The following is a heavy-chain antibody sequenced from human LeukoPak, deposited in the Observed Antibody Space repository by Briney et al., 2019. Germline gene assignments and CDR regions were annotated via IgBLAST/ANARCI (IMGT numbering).Heavy chain of an antibody. Sequence: GGSLRLSCAASGFTFSSYGMHWVRQAPGKGLERVAFIRYDGSNKYYADSVKGRFTISRDNSKNTLYLQMNSLRAEDTAVYYCAKAFGPDWYFDLWGRGTLVTVSS. V-gene: IGHV3-30*02. D-gene: IGHD3-16*01. CDR2: IRYDGSNK. CDR3: AKAFGPDWYFDL. CDR1: GFTFSSYG. J-gene: IGHJ2*01.